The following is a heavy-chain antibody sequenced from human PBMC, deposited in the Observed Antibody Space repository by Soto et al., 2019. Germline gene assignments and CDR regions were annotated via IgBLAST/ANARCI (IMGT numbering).Heavy chain of an antibody. V-gene: IGHV3-30-3*01. J-gene: IGHJ4*02. CDR1: GFTVSSYA. Sequence: PGGSLRLSCAASGFTVSSYAMHGVRQAPGKGLEWVAVISYDGSNKYYADSVKGRFTISRDNSKNTLYLQMNSLRAEDTAVYYCARDFPGSDNCCDYWGQGTLVTVSS. CDR3: ARDFPGSDNCCDY. CDR2: ISYDGSNK. D-gene: IGHD2-21*01.